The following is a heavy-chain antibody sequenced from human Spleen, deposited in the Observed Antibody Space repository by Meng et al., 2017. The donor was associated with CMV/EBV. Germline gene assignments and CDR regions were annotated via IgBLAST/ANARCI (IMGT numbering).Heavy chain of an antibody. J-gene: IGHJ4*02. CDR1: GFIFRGFG. CDR2: IRYDGSNK. Sequence: GASLKFSWASSGFIFRGFGMQWVRKAPGKGLGWVAFIRYDGSNKYYADSVKGRFTISRDNSKNMMYLQMNSLRTEDTAVYYCAKSTHSRGFIAVASIIDDWGQGTLVTVSS. CDR3: AKSTHSRGFIAVASIIDD. V-gene: IGHV3-30*02. D-gene: IGHD6-19*01.